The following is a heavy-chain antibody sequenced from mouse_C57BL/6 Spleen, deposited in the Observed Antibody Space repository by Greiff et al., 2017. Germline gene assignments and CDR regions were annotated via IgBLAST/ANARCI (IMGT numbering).Heavy chain of an antibody. J-gene: IGHJ2*01. D-gene: IGHD1-1*01. CDR1: GFTFSSYA. CDR2: ISDGGSYT. CDR3: ASDYYGSSFYVDY. V-gene: IGHV5-4*01. Sequence: EVQRVESGGGLVKPGGSLKLSCAASGFTFSSYAMSWVRQTPEKRLAWVATISDGGSYTYYPDNVKGRFTISRDNAKNNLYLQMSHLKSEDTAMYDCASDYYGSSFYVDYWGQGTTLTVSS.